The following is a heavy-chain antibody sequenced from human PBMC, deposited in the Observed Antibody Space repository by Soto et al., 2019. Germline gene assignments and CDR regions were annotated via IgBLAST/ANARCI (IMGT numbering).Heavy chain of an antibody. D-gene: IGHD3-10*01. V-gene: IGHV4-59*01. CDR3: ARGGWFEES. J-gene: IGHJ5*02. CDR2: IYYSGST. CDR1: GGTIGDFD. Sequence: ASETLRLSWSVFGGTIGDFDGRWSRQPPGKGLEWIGYIYYSGSTNYNPSLKSRVTISVDTSKNQFSLKLTSVTAADTAVYYCARGGWFEESWGQGTLVTVSS.